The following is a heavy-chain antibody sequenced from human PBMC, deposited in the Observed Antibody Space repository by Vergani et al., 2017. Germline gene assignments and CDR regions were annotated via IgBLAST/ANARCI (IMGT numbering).Heavy chain of an antibody. Sequence: QVQLLQSGSELKKPGASVRISCEASGYTFTNYPLIWVRQAPGQGLEWMAIFDPNGGGTNYAPKFQGRLTLTRDTSTTTVYMSLRSLTSEDTALYYCVRSNYGYDFWGQGTLVTVSS. CDR3: VRSNYGYDF. V-gene: IGHV1-46*01. CDR1: GYTFTNYP. D-gene: IGHD3-16*01. CDR2: FDPNGGGT. J-gene: IGHJ4*02.